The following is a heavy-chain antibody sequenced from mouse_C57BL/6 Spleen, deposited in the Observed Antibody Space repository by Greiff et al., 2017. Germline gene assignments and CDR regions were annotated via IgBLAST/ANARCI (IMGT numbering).Heavy chain of an antibody. J-gene: IGHJ3*01. D-gene: IGHD1-1*01. V-gene: IGHV1-18*01. CDR3: ARENYYGSSYASFAY. Sequence: EVQLQQSGPELVKPGASVKIPCKASGYTFTDYNMDWVKQSHGKSLEWIGDINPNNGGTIYNQKFKGKATLTVDKSSSTAYMELRSLTSEDTAVYYCARENYYGSSYASFAYWGQGTLVTVSA. CDR1: GYTFTDYN. CDR2: INPNNGGT.